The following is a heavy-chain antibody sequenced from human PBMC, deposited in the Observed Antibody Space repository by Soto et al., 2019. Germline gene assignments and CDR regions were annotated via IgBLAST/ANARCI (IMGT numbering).Heavy chain of an antibody. Sequence: PGGSLRLSCAASGFNFNNYGMNWVRQAPGRGLEWVSGISGSGSRTDYADSVKGRFTISRDNTKNTLYLQMNSLRAEDTAVYFCAKDKLQGDYRLFDHWGQGT. J-gene: IGHJ4*02. D-gene: IGHD4-17*01. CDR3: AKDKLQGDYRLFDH. V-gene: IGHV3-23*01. CDR2: ISGSGSRT. CDR1: GFNFNNYG.